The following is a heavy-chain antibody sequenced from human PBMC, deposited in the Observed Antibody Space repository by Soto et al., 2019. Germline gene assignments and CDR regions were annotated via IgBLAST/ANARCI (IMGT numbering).Heavy chain of an antibody. CDR3: ARGDKYSGDY. Sequence: EVQLVESGGGLVQPGGSLRLSCAASGFTFGGYWMSWVRQAPGKGLEWVANTNQHGSETHYVDSVKGRFTISRDNAKNSLYLQMNSLRAEDTAVYYCARGDKYSGDYWGQGTLVTVSS. D-gene: IGHD5-18*01. CDR2: TNQHGSET. V-gene: IGHV3-7*05. J-gene: IGHJ4*02. CDR1: GFTFGGYW.